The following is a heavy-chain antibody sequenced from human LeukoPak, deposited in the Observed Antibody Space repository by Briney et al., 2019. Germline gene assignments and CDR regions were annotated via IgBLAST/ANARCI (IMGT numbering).Heavy chain of an antibody. D-gene: IGHD2-21*02. CDR1: GFTFSNYG. CDR3: AKRGDSTGTDCYYFDY. J-gene: IGHJ4*02. CDR2: ISYDGKNK. Sequence: PGGSLRLSCAASGFTFSNYGIHWVCQAPGKGLEWVAAISYDGKNKHYTDSVKGRFTLSRDNSKNTLYLQMTSLRGDDTAVYYCAKRGDSTGTDCYYFDYWGQGTSVTVSS. V-gene: IGHV3-30*18.